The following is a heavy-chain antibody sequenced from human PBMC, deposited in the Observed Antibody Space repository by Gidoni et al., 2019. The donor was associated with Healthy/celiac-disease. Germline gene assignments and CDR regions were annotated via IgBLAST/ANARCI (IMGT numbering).Heavy chain of an antibody. J-gene: IGHJ4*02. CDR1: GGSFSGYY. CDR3: ARSGVLWFGESLPFDY. CDR2: INHSGST. Sequence: QVPLQQWGAGLFKPSETLSLTCAAYGGSFSGYYWSWIRQPPGKGLEWIGEINHSGSTNYNPSLKSRVTISVDTSKNQFSLKLSSVTAADTAVYYCARSGVLWFGESLPFDYWGQGTLVTVSS. V-gene: IGHV4-34*01. D-gene: IGHD3-10*01.